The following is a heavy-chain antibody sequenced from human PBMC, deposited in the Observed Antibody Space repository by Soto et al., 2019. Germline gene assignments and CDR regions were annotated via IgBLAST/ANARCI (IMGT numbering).Heavy chain of an antibody. CDR3: ASQLRATMKGAVSFDY. D-gene: IGHD5-12*01. CDR2: IKQDGSEK. V-gene: IGHV3-7*01. Sequence: GGSLRLSCAASGFTFSSYWMSWVRQAPGKGLEWVAKIKQDGSEKYYVDSVKGRFTISRDNAKNSLYLQMNSLRAEDTAVYYCASQLRATMKGAVSFDYWGQGTLVTVSS. J-gene: IGHJ4*02. CDR1: GFTFSSYW.